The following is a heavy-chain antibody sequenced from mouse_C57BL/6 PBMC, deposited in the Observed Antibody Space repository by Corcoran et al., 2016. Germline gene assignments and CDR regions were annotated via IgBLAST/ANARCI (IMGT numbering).Heavy chain of an antibody. CDR1: GYTFTDYY. D-gene: IGHD2-4*01. CDR2: INPNNGGT. CDR3: ARASIYYDPFAY. Sequence: EVQLQQSGPELVKPGASVKISCKASGYTFTDYYMNWVKQSHGKSLEWLGDINPNNGGTSYNQKFKGKATLTVDKSSSTASLELISLTSEDSAVYYCARASIYYDPFAYWGQGTVVTVSA. V-gene: IGHV1-26*01. J-gene: IGHJ3*01.